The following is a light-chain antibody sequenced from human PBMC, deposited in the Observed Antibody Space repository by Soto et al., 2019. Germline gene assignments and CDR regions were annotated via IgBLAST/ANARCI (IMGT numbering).Light chain of an antibody. CDR1: SSDVGGYNY. CDR3: SSYAGSNNIYV. V-gene: IGLV2-8*01. CDR2: EVS. J-gene: IGLJ1*01. Sequence: QSVLTQPPSASGSPGQSVTISCTGTSSDVGGYNYVSWYQQHPGKAPIFLIYEVSTRHSAVLYRLPGSPFGNAASLSVSGLLVEYEADYYCSSYAGSNNIYVSGTGTKVTVL.